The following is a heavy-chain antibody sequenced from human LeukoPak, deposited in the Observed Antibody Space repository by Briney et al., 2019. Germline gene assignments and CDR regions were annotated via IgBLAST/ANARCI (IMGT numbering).Heavy chain of an antibody. CDR3: VRIYRGPDY. CDR2: INPNSDDT. V-gene: IGHV1-2*02. CDR1: GYTFTGYY. D-gene: IGHD3-10*01. J-gene: IGHJ4*02. Sequence: GASVKVSCKASGYTFTGYYMHWVRQAPGQGLGWMGWINPNSDDTNYAQKFQGRVTMTRDTSISTVYMELTRLRSDDTAVYYCVRIYRGPDYWGQGTLVTVSS.